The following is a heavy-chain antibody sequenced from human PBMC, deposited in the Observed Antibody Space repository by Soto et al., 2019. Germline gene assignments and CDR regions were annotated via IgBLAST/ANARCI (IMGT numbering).Heavy chain of an antibody. CDR1: GGSFSGYY. Sequence: SETLSLTCAVYGGSFSGYYWSWIRQPPGKGLEWIGEINHSGSTNYNPSPKSRVTISVDTSKNQFSLKLSSVTAADTAVYYCARRRPHIVMVVAATLGWFDPWGQGTLVTVS. J-gene: IGHJ5*02. CDR2: INHSGST. CDR3: ARRRPHIVMVVAATLGWFDP. D-gene: IGHD2-15*01. V-gene: IGHV4-34*01.